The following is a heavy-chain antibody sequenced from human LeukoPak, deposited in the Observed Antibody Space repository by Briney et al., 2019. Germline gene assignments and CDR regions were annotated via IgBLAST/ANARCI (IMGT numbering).Heavy chain of an antibody. V-gene: IGHV3-15*01. Sequence: GGSLRLSCAASGFTLSNAWMSWVRQVPGKGLEWVGRIKSKTHGGTTDYAAPVKGRFTISRDDSKNTLYVQMNSLKSEDTAVYYCTAFESGGFYWGQGTLVTVSS. CDR3: TAFESGGFY. CDR2: IKSKTHGGTT. J-gene: IGHJ4*02. CDR1: GFTLSNAW. D-gene: IGHD2-15*01.